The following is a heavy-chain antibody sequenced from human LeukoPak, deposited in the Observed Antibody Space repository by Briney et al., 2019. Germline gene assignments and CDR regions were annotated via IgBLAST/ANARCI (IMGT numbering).Heavy chain of an antibody. V-gene: IGHV7-4-1*02. Sequence: ASVKVSCKASGYTFTNYAMNWVRQAPGQGLEWMGWINTNTGNPTYARGFTGRFVVSLDTSVSTAYLQISSLKAEDTAVYYCARDPPSYGSGYGYWGRGTLVTVSS. CDR1: GYTFTNYA. D-gene: IGHD3-10*01. J-gene: IGHJ4*02. CDR3: ARDPPSYGSGYGY. CDR2: INTNTGNP.